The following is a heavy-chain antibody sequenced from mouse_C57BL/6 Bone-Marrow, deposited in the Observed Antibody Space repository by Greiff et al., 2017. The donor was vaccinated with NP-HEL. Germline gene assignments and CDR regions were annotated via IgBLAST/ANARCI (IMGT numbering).Heavy chain of an antibody. Sequence: GGGLVQPKGSLKLSCAASGFTFNTYAMHWVRQAPGKGLEWVARIRRKSSNYATYYADSVKDRFTISRDDSQSMLYLQMNNLKTEDTAMYYCVRAYGYDVAYWGQGTLVTVSA. CDR1: GFTFNTYA. V-gene: IGHV10-3*01. J-gene: IGHJ3*01. D-gene: IGHD2-2*01. CDR2: IRRKSSNYAT. CDR3: VRAYGYDVAY.